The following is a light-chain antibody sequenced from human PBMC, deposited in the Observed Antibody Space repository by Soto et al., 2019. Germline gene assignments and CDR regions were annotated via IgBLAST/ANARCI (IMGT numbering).Light chain of an antibody. CDR3: QKYNNWPMT. J-gene: IGKJ5*01. CDR2: GAS. CDR1: QSVNSN. Sequence: EIVMTQSPATLSASPGERATLSCRASQSVNSNLAWYQQKPGQAPTLLIYGASTMATGIPARFSGSGSGTEFNLTISSLQSEDFAVYYCQKYNNWPMTFGQGTRLEIK. V-gene: IGKV3-15*01.